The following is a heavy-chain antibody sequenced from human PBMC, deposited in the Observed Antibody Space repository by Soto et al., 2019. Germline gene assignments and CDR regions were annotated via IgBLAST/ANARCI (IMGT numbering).Heavy chain of an antibody. CDR1: GGTFSSYT. Sequence: QVQLVQSGAEVKKPGSSVKVSCKASGGTFSSYTISWVRQAPGQGLEWMGRIIPILGIANYAQKFQGRVTNTADKSTSTAYMELSSLRSEDTAVYYCARFRGSCGMDVWGQGTTVTVSS. V-gene: IGHV1-69*02. CDR2: IIPILGIA. CDR3: ARFRGSCGMDV. D-gene: IGHD3-10*01. J-gene: IGHJ6*02.